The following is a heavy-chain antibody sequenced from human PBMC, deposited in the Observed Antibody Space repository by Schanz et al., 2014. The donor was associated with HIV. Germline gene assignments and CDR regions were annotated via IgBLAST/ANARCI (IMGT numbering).Heavy chain of an antibody. D-gene: IGHD2-15*01. Sequence: QVQLVESGGALVNPGSSLRLSCAASGFTFNTFYMSWIRQAPGKGLEWISYISSGGSTKYYADSVKGRFTISRDNAKNSLYRHMNSLRAEDSAVYYCALSRPSGYGGSWYFDLWGRGTLVAVSS. V-gene: IGHV3-11*01. CDR1: GFTFNTFY. J-gene: IGHJ2*01. CDR3: ALSRPSGYGGSWYFDL. CDR2: ISSGGSTK.